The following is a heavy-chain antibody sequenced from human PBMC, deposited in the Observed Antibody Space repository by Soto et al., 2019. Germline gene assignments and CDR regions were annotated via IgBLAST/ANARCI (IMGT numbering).Heavy chain of an antibody. V-gene: IGHV4-30-4*01. CDR1: GGSISSGDYY. J-gene: IGHJ4*02. D-gene: IGHD3-9*01. Sequence: SETLSLTCTVSGGSISSGDYYWSWIRQPPGKGLEWIGYIYYSGSTYYNPSLKSRVTISVDTSKNQFSLKLSSVTAADTAVYYCARSATYYDILTGYYQDPQFDYWGQGTLVTVSS. CDR2: IYYSGST. CDR3: ARSATYYDILTGYYQDPQFDY.